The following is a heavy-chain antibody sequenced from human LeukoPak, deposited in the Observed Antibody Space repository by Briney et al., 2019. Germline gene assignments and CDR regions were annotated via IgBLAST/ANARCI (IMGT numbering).Heavy chain of an antibody. Sequence: GGSLRLSCAASGFTFSTYWMTWLRQVPGTGLEWVANIKHDGSEEYYVDSVQGRFTSSRDNAENSLYLQMNSLRAEDTAVYYCARDRGPNTFDYWGQGTLVTVSS. J-gene: IGHJ4*02. D-gene: IGHD5-12*01. CDR3: ARDRGPNTFDY. V-gene: IGHV3-7*03. CDR1: GFTFSTYW. CDR2: IKHDGSEE.